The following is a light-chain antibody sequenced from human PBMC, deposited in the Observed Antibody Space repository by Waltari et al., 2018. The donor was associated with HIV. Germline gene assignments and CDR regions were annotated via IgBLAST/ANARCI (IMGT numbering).Light chain of an antibody. J-gene: IGKJ4*02. V-gene: IGKV3-15*01. CDR1: ENINST. CDR2: GAS. CDR3: QQYNKWPRT. Sequence: ELVMTQSPATLSVSPEESGTLSCRASENINSTLAWYQLKPGQAPRLLISGASTRATGIPARFSGSGSGTDFTLNIGTLQSEDFAVYYCQQYNKWPRTFGRGTKVEI.